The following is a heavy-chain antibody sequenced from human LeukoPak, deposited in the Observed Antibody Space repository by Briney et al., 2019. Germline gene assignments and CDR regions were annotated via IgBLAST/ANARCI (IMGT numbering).Heavy chain of an antibody. CDR2: IRYDGSNK. CDR3: AKDHYDSSGPKGYFDY. CDR1: GFTFSSYG. D-gene: IGHD3-22*01. V-gene: IGHV3-30*02. J-gene: IGHJ4*02. Sequence: PGGSLRLSCAASGFTFSSYGMHWVRQAPGKGLEWVAFIRYDGSNKYYADSVKGRFTISRDNSKNTLYLQMNSLRAEDTAVYYCAKDHYDSSGPKGYFDYWGQGTLVTVSS.